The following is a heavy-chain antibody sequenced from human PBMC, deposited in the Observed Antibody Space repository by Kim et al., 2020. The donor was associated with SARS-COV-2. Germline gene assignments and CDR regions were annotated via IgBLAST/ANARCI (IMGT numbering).Heavy chain of an antibody. Sequence: GGSLRLSCAASGFTFSSYWMHWVRQAPGKGLVWVSRINSDGSSTSYADSVKGRFTISRDNAKNTLYLQMNSLRAEDTAVYYCARDQSISYGYYYYYGMDVGGQGATVTVSS. D-gene: IGHD5-18*01. CDR2: INSDGSST. CDR3: ARDQSISYGYYYYYGMDV. J-gene: IGHJ6*02. CDR1: GFTFSSYW. V-gene: IGHV3-74*01.